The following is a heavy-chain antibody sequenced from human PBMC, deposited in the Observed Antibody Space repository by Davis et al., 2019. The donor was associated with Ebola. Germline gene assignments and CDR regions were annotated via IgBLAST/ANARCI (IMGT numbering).Heavy chain of an antibody. CDR2: IIPIFGTA. V-gene: IGHV1-69*13. Sequence: SVKVSCKASGGTFSSYAISWVRQAPGQGLEWMGGIIPIFGTANYAQKFQGRVTITADESTSTAYMELRSLRSDDTAVYYCARDRNWDSDYWGQGTLVTVSS. J-gene: IGHJ4*02. CDR1: GGTFSSYA. CDR3: ARDRNWDSDY. D-gene: IGHD7-27*01.